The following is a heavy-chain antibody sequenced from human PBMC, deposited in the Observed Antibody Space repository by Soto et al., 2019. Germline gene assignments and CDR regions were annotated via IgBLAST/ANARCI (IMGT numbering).Heavy chain of an antibody. CDR3: ARGWGYDSNDYYYAY. D-gene: IGHD3-22*01. CDR2: IIPIFGTA. CDR1: GGTFSRHA. V-gene: IGHV1-69*01. Sequence: QVQLVQSGAEVRKPGSSVKVSCKASGGTFSRHAISKVRQAPGQGLEWMGRIIPIFGTANHAQKFQGRVTIIADESTSTEYMELSSLRSEDTATYYCARGWGYDSNDYYYAYWGQGSLVIVSS. J-gene: IGHJ4*02.